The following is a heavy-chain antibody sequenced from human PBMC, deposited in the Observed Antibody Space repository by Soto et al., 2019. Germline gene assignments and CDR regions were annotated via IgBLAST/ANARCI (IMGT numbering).Heavy chain of an antibody. J-gene: IGHJ4*02. CDR2: ISVSGGST. CDR3: AKDLWLLGY. V-gene: IGHV3-23*01. CDR1: GLTFISYQ. Sequence: GGPLRLSFAASGLTFISYQMSWVRPAPGKGLEWVSSISVSGGSTYYADSVKGRFTISRDNSKNTLYLQMNSLRAEDTAVYYCAKDLWLLGYWGQGTLVNVSA. D-gene: IGHD3-22*01.